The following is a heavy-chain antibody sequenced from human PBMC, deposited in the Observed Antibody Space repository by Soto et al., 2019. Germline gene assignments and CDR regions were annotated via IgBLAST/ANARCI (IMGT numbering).Heavy chain of an antibody. Sequence: PSETLSFTCRASDDSMSTSGNNWCWILRPPGWGGEWIGTMDSRGDTSCNPSRRGRVTISAATSKTQFSLRLSSVSVAGTDVYYCARRLPVYATESSRFDIWGQGALVTVSS. J-gene: IGHJ4*02. D-gene: IGHD3-10*01. CDR3: ARRLPVYATESSRFDI. CDR1: DDSMSTSGNN. CDR2: MDSRGDT. V-gene: IGHV4-39*01.